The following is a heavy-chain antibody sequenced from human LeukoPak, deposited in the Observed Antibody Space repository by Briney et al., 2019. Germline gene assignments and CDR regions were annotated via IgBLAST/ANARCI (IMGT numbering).Heavy chain of an antibody. CDR3: AKRGDVWSDSYAFALDV. V-gene: IGHV3-33*06. CDR1: GFTFSSYG. CDR2: IWYDGSNK. J-gene: IGHJ6*02. Sequence: LPGGSLRLSCAASGFTFSSYGMHWVRQAPGKGLEWVAVIWYDGSNKYYADSVKGRFTISRDNSKNTLYLQMNSLRAEDTAIYYCAKRGDVWSDSYAFALDVWGQGTTVTVSS. D-gene: IGHD3-3*01.